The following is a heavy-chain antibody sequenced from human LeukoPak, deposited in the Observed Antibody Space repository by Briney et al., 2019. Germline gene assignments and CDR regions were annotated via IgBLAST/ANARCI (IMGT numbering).Heavy chain of an antibody. V-gene: IGHV3-33*01. CDR2: IWYDGSKA. D-gene: IGHD3-10*01. J-gene: IGHJ4*02. Sequence: PGRSLRLSCAASGFTFSNYGMQWARQAPGKGLQWVAVIWYDGSKANYADSVKGRFTISRDNSMNTLFLQMDSLRAEDTAVYYCARDALTGYLDHWGQGTLVTVSS. CDR3: ARDALTGYLDH. CDR1: GFTFSNYG.